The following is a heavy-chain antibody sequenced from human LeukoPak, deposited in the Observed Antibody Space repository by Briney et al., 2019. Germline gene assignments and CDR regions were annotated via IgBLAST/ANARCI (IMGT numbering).Heavy chain of an antibody. CDR3: ASLVVITDYYYYGMDV. CDR1: GYTFTSYD. Sequence: VASVKVSCKASGYTFTSYDINWVRQATGQGLEWMGWMNPNSGNTGYAQKFQGRVTMTRNTSISTAYMELSSLRSEDTAVYYCASLVVITDYYYYGMDVWGQGTTVTVSS. D-gene: IGHD3-22*01. V-gene: IGHV1-8*01. J-gene: IGHJ6*02. CDR2: MNPNSGNT.